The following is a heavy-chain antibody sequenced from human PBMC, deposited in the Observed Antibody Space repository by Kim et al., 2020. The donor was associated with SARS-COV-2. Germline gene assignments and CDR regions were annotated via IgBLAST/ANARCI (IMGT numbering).Heavy chain of an antibody. J-gene: IGHJ4*02. D-gene: IGHD3-22*01. V-gene: IGHV3-11*01. CDR2: ISSSGSTI. CDR3: ARESSYYYDTSGQHRAYFDS. CDR1: GFTFSDYY. Sequence: GGSLRLSCAASGFTFSDYYMSWIRQALGKGLEWVSYISSSGSTIYYADSVKGRFTISRDNAKNSLYLQMNSLRAEDTAVYYCARESSYYYDTSGQHRAYFDSWGQGTLVTVSS.